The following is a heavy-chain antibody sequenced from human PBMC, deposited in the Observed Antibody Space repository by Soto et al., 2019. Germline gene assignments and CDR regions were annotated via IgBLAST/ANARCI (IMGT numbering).Heavy chain of an antibody. J-gene: IGHJ4*02. Sequence: QVQLQEWGPGLVKPSETLSLTCTVSRGSITNVFWSWIRQPPGRGLEWIGYISYSGTTNYTASLTVRVTLAVDAAANRCSLRVGSVTVAVRAVCYCARIWGLGEVSAYFYHLGQGARVTVSS. V-gene: IGHV4-59*01. CDR2: ISYSGTT. CDR1: RGSITNVF. CDR3: ARIWGLGEVSAYFYH. D-gene: IGHD3-16*01.